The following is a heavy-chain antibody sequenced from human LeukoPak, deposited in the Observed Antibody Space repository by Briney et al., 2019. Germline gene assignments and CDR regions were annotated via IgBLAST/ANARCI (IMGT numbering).Heavy chain of an antibody. CDR3: ARFNVAGTRYYGMDV. D-gene: IGHD6-19*01. Sequence: GGSLRLSCEASGFTFGSFAMYWVRQAPGKGLDWIAGIFGSGGSPHYANSVKGRFTISRDNSKNTLYLQMGSLRAEDMAVYYCARFNVAGTRYYGMDVWGQGTTVTVSS. CDR1: GFTFGSFA. V-gene: IGHV3-64*01. J-gene: IGHJ6*02. CDR2: IFGSGGSP.